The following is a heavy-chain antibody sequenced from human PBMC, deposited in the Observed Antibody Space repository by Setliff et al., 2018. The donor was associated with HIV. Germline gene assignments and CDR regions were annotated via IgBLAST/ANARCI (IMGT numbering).Heavy chain of an antibody. J-gene: IGHJ4*02. D-gene: IGHD1-26*01. V-gene: IGHV4-39*01. CDR2: IYYSGST. CDR1: GGSIRSNSYY. CDR3: ATSEWELIDFDY. Sequence: SETLSLTCNVSGGSIRSNSYYWGWIRQPPGKRLEWIGSIYYSGSTYYNPSLQSRVAISVDTSRRQLSLKLRSVTAADTAVYFCATSEWELIDFDYWGQGTLVTVSS.